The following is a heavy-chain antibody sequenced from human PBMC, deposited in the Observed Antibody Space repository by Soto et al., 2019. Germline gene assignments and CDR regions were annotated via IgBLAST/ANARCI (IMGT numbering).Heavy chain of an antibody. J-gene: IGHJ6*02. CDR1: GFTFSSYA. V-gene: IGHV3-23*01. CDR3: GKDFGGGGGSLRNYGMDV. D-gene: IGHD3-16*01. Sequence: GGSLRLSCAASGFTFSSYAMSWVRQAPGKGLEWVSAISGSGGSTYYADSVKGRFTISRDNSKNTLYLQMNSLRAEDTAVYYCGKDFGGGGGSLRNYGMDVWGQGTTVTVSS. CDR2: ISGSGGST.